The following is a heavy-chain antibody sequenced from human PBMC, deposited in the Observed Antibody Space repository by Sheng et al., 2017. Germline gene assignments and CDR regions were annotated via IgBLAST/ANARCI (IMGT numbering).Heavy chain of an antibody. V-gene: IGHV1-69*10. CDR2: IIPSLGIA. CDR3: ARDIANGKFDP. J-gene: IGHJ5*02. Sequence: QVHLVQSGAQVKKPGSSVKVSCKASGGSFSTYAISWLRQAPGQGLEWMGGIIPSLGIANSAQRFQGRVTISADESTSTAYMEMRSLRSEDTAIYYCARDIANGKFDPWGQGTQVIVSS. D-gene: IGHD2-8*01. CDR1: GGSFSTYA.